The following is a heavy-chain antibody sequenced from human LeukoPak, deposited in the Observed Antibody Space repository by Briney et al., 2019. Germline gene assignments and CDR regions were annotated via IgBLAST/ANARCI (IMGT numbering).Heavy chain of an antibody. D-gene: IGHD2-15*01. CDR2: IYWDDDK. V-gene: IGHV2-5*02. Sequence: ESGPTLVNPTQTLTLTRTFSGFSLSTSGVGVGWIRQPPGKALEWLALIYWDDDKRYSPSLKSRLTITKDASKNQVVLTMTNMDPVDTAIYYCARSVVAATYFDYWGQGTLVTVSS. CDR1: GFSLSTSGVG. CDR3: ARSVVAATYFDY. J-gene: IGHJ4*02.